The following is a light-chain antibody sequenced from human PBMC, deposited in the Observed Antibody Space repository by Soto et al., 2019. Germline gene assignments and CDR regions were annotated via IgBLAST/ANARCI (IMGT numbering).Light chain of an antibody. Sequence: DIQMTQSPSSLSASVGDRVTITCQASQDISNYLNWYQQKPGKAPKLLIYDASNLETGVPSRFSGSGSAKDFTFTISRLQPEDIATYYCQQYDNLPLTFGGGPKVEIK. J-gene: IGKJ4*01. CDR1: QDISNY. CDR2: DAS. CDR3: QQYDNLPLT. V-gene: IGKV1-33*01.